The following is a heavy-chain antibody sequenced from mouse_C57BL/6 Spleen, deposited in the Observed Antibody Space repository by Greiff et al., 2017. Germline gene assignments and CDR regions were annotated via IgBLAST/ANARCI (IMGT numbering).Heavy chain of an antibody. CDR1: GYTFTDYN. Sequence: EVQLQQSGPELVKPGASVKMSCKASGYTFTDYNMHWVKQSHGKSLEWIGYINPNNGGTSYNQKFKGKATLTVNKSSSTAYMELRSLTSEDSAVYYCARRRLLHYYAMDYWGQGTSVTVSS. V-gene: IGHV1-22*01. D-gene: IGHD2-3*01. J-gene: IGHJ4*01. CDR2: INPNNGGT. CDR3: ARRRLLHYYAMDY.